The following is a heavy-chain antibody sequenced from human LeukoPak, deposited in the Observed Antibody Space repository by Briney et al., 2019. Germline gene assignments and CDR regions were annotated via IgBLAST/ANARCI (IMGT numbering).Heavy chain of an antibody. CDR3: ARGITIFGVVIPNRFDY. CDR2: IYYSGSA. Sequence: SETLSLTCTVSGGSISSYYWSWIRQPPGKGLEWIGYIYYSGSANYNPSLKSRVTISVDTSKNQFSLKLSSVSAADTAVYYCARGITIFGVVIPNRFDYWGQGTLVTVSS. CDR1: GGSISSYY. J-gene: IGHJ4*02. V-gene: IGHV4-59*01. D-gene: IGHD3-3*01.